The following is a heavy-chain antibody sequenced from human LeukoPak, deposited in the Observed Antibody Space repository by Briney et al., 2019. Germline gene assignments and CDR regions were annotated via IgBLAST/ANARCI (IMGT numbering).Heavy chain of an antibody. CDR1: GYTLTQLS. CDR3: ATARIAVAGRAYWFDP. CDR2: FDPEDGET. D-gene: IGHD6-19*01. V-gene: IGHV1-24*01. J-gene: IGHJ5*02. Sequence: ASVKVSSKVSGYTLTQLSMHWVRQAPGKGLERMGGFDPEDGETIYAQKFQGRGTMTEDTSTDTAYMELSSLRSEDTAVYYCATARIAVAGRAYWFDPWGQGTLVTVSS.